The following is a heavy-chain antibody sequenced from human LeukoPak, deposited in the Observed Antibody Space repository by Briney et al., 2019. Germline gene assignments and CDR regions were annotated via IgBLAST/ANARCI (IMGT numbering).Heavy chain of an antibody. V-gene: IGHV3-48*03. CDR3: ARDIQLWFQSGRFDY. CDR1: GFTFSNYE. Sequence: GESLKISCAASGFTFSNYEMNWVRQAPGKGLEWVSYISFSGNTIYYADSVKGRFTISRVDAKNSLYLQMNSLRAEDTAVYYCARDIQLWFQSGRFDYWGQGTLVTVSS. D-gene: IGHD3-10*01. J-gene: IGHJ4*02. CDR2: ISFSGNTI.